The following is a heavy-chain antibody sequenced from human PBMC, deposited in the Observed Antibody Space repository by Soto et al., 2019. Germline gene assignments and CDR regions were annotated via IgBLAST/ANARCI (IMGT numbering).Heavy chain of an antibody. V-gene: IGHV4-59*01. CDR1: GGSISSYY. CDR3: ARAPNGDAFDI. J-gene: IGHJ3*02. CDR2: IYYSGST. Sequence: PSETLSLTCTVSGGSISSYYWSWIRQPPGKGLEWIWYIYYSGSTNYNPSLKSRVTISVDTSKNQFSLKLSSVTAADTAVYYCARAPNGDAFDIWGQGTMVTVSS.